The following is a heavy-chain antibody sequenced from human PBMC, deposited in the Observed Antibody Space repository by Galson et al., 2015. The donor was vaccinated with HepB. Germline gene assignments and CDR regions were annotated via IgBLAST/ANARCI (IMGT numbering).Heavy chain of an antibody. J-gene: IGHJ4*02. CDR3: AKDQVDYGYYFDY. V-gene: IGHV3-23*01. CDR2: VSGSGGST. D-gene: IGHD4-17*01. CDR1: GFTFSTYA. Sequence: SLRLSCAASGFTFSTYAMSWVRQAPGKGLEWVSGVSGSGGSTSYADSVKGRFTISRDNSKNTLFLQMNSLRAEDTAVYYCAKDQVDYGYYFDYWGQGTLVTVSS.